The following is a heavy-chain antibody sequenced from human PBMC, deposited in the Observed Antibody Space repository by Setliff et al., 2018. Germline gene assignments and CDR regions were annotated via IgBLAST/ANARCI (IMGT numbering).Heavy chain of an antibody. V-gene: IGHV4-61*09. J-gene: IGHJ6*03. CDR1: DDSISSRHYY. CDR2: IYTSWST. CDR3: ASGIAVAGRWWEIGHFSYMDV. Sequence: PSETLSLTCTVSDDSISSRHYYWSWIRQPAGKGLEWLGQIYTSWSTNYNPSLKGRATLSIDASKKQFSLKLTSVTAADTAVYYCASGIAVAGRWWEIGHFSYMDVWGKGTTVTVSS. D-gene: IGHD6-19*01.